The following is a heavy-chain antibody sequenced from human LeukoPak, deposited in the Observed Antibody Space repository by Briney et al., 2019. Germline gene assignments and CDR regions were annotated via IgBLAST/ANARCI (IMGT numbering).Heavy chain of an antibody. CDR3: ARDWIDRGTFDP. J-gene: IGHJ5*02. CDR1: GFTFSSYS. Sequence: GGSLRLSCAASGFTFSSYSMNWVRQAPGKGLEWVSRIKSDGSVTGYADSVKGRFAISRDNAKNTLYLQMNSLRAEDTAVYYCARDWIDRGTFDPWGQGTLVTVSS. D-gene: IGHD2-2*03. CDR2: IKSDGSVT. V-gene: IGHV3-74*01.